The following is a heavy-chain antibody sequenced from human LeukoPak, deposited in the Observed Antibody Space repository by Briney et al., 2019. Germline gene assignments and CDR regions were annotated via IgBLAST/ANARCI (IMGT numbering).Heavy chain of an antibody. J-gene: IGHJ2*01. CDR1: GFTVSGNS. D-gene: IGHD4-23*01. CDR3: ARTSYGGSPTYRHFDL. CDR2: IYSGGTT. V-gene: IGHV3-53*01. Sequence: PGGSLRLSCAASGFTVSGNSMSWVRQAPGKGLEWVSFIYSGGTTYYADSVKGRFTISRDNSKNTLYLQINSLRAEDTAVYYCARTSYGGSPTYRHFDLWGRGTLVTVSS.